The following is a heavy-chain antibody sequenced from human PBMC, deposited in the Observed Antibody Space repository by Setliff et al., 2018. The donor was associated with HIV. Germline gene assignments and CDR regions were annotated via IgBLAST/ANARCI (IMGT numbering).Heavy chain of an antibody. D-gene: IGHD3-22*01. CDR3: ARRDYYDSGGPTTPFDY. V-gene: IGHV1-2*02. Sequence: ASVKVSCKASGDAFTDYYIHWVRQAPGQGLEWTGWINPNSGGTNYAQRFQGRVTMTRDTPISTAYMELSRLRSDDTAVYYCARRDYYDSGGPTTPFDYWGQGTLVTVSS. J-gene: IGHJ4*02. CDR1: GDAFTDYY. CDR2: INPNSGGT.